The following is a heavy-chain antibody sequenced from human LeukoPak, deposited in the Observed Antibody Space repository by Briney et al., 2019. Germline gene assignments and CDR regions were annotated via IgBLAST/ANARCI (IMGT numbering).Heavy chain of an antibody. CDR1: GGSISSYY. CDR2: IYTSGST. J-gene: IGHJ6*03. V-gene: IGHV4-4*07. CDR3: AREKRWLQLGYYYYMDV. Sequence: PSETLSLTCTVSGGSISSYYWSWIRQPAGKGLEWIGRIYTSGSTNYNPSLKSRVTMSVDTSKNQFSLKLSSVTAADTAVYYCAREKRWLQLGYYYYMDVWGKGTTVTVSS. D-gene: IGHD5-24*01.